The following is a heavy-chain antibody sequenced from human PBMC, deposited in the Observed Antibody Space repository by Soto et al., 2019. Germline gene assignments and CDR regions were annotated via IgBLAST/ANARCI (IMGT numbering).Heavy chain of an antibody. CDR1: GYTFTSYD. CDR3: ARGILWFGELSWFDP. Sequence: ASVKVSCKASGYTFTSYDINWVRPATGQGLEWMRWMNPNSGNTGYAQKFQGRVTMTRNTSISTAYMELSSLRSEDTAVYYCARGILWFGELSWFDPWGQGTLVTVSS. J-gene: IGHJ5*02. D-gene: IGHD3-10*01. V-gene: IGHV1-8*01. CDR2: MNPNSGNT.